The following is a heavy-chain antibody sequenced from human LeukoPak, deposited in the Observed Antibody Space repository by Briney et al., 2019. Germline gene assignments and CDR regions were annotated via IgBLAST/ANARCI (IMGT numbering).Heavy chain of an antibody. Sequence: GGSLRLSCAASGFTFSSYGMHWVRQAPGKGLEWVAVISYDGSNKYSVYSVKGRFTISRDNSENTLYLQMNRLRAEVTAVFYCAKALTIGYSSSRYYFDYWGQGTLVTVSS. D-gene: IGHD6-13*01. CDR3: AKALTIGYSSSRYYFDY. CDR1: GFTFSSYG. J-gene: IGHJ4*02. V-gene: IGHV3-30*18. CDR2: ISYDGSNK.